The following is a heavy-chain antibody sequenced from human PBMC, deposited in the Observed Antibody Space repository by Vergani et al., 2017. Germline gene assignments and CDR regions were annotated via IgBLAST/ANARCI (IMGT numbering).Heavy chain of an antibody. CDR1: GFTFSSYG. D-gene: IGHD1-20*01. CDR2: ISYDGSNK. CDR3: AKLLGVTGATTDFDY. Sequence: VQLVESGGGVVQPGRSLRLSCAASGFTFSSYGMHWVRQAPGKGLEWVAVISYDGSNKYYADSVKGRFTISRDNSKNTLYLQMNSLRAEDTAVYYCAKLLGVTGATTDFDYWGQGTLVTVSS. J-gene: IGHJ4*02. V-gene: IGHV3-30*18.